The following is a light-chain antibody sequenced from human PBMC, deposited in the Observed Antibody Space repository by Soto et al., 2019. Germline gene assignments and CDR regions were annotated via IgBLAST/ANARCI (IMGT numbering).Light chain of an antibody. Sequence: EIVLTQSPGTLSLSPGERATLSCRASQSVRSNYLAWYQQKPGQAPRLLIYGASSRATGIPERFSGSGSGTDFTLSISRLEPEDFAVYYCQQYGSSPSFGPGTKVDI. V-gene: IGKV3-20*01. J-gene: IGKJ3*01. CDR1: QSVRSNY. CDR3: QQYGSSPS. CDR2: GAS.